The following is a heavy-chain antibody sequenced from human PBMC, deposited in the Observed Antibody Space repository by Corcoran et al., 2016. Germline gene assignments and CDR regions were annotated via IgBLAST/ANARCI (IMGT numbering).Heavy chain of an antibody. CDR1: GYTFTSYY. Sequence: QVQLVQSGAEVKKPGASVKVSCKASGYTFTSYYIHWVRQAPGQGLEWMGVINPSGDTTNYAQKFQGRVTVTRDTSTSTVYMELSSLRSEDTAVYYWARDLTIFGVGYYYYGMDVWGQGTTVTVSS. CDR2: INPSGDTT. J-gene: IGHJ6*01. V-gene: IGHV1-46*01. D-gene: IGHD3-3*01. CDR3: ARDLTIFGVGYYYYGMDV.